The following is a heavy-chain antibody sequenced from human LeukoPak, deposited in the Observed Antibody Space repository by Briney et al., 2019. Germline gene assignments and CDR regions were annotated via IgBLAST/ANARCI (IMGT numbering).Heavy chain of an antibody. Sequence: GASVKVSCKASGYTFTGYYMHWVRQAPGQGLEWMGWINPNSGGTNYAQKFQGRVTMTRDTSISTAYMELSRLRSDDTAVYYCARDPRGYSGYDYEYYFDYWGQGTLVTVSS. CDR2: INPNSGGT. CDR1: GYTFTGYY. CDR3: ARDPRGYSGYDYEYYFDY. V-gene: IGHV1-2*02. D-gene: IGHD5-12*01. J-gene: IGHJ4*02.